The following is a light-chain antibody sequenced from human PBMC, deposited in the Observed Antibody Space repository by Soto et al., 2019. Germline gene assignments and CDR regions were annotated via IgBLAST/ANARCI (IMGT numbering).Light chain of an antibody. V-gene: IGLV2-14*02. CDR2: EGS. CDR3: SSFTSNRIYV. CDR1: NSDVGSYNL. Sequence: QSALTQPASVSGSPGQSITISCTGTNSDVGSYNLVSWYQHHPGKAPKLMIYEGSKRPSGVSNRFSGSKSGNTASLTISGLQAEDEADYYCSSFTSNRIYVFGPGTKLTVL. J-gene: IGLJ1*01.